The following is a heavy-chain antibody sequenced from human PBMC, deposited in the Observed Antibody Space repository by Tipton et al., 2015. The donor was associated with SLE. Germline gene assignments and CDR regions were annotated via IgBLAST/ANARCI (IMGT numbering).Heavy chain of an antibody. J-gene: IGHJ4*02. D-gene: IGHD2-15*01. CDR2: ISSSSNTI. V-gene: IGHV3-48*01. CDR3: AARGSYLHY. CDR1: GFTFSSYS. Sequence: SLRLSCAASGFTFSSYSMNWVRQAPGKGLEWVSYISSSSNTIYYADSVKGRFTISRDNAKNSLYLQMNSLRVEDTAVYYCAARGSYLHYWGQGTLVTVSS.